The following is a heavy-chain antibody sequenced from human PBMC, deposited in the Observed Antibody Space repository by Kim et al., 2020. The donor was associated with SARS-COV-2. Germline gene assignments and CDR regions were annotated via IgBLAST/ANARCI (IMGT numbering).Heavy chain of an antibody. CDR3: AKNGYSYGARRPPTQPFDAFDY. V-gene: IGHV3-23*01. CDR1: GFTFSSYA. D-gene: IGHD5-18*01. Sequence: GGSLRLSCAASGFTFSSYAMSWVRQAPGKGLEWVSAISGSGGSTYYADSVKGRFTISRDNSKNTLYLQMNSLRAEDTAVYYCAKNGYSYGARRPPTQPFDAFDYWGQGTLVTVSS. CDR2: ISGSGGST. J-gene: IGHJ4*02.